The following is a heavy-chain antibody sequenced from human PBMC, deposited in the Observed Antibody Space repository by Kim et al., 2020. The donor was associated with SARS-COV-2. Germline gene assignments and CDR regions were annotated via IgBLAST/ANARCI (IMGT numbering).Heavy chain of an antibody. Sequence: GGSLRLSCAASGFTFSSYAMSWVRQAPGKGLEWVSAISGSGGSTYYADSVKGRFTISRDNSKNTLYLQMNSLRAEDTAVYYCAKQLRFLEWLPLDYWGQGTLVTVSS. V-gene: IGHV3-23*01. CDR1: GFTFSSYA. J-gene: IGHJ4*02. D-gene: IGHD3-3*01. CDR3: AKQLRFLEWLPLDY. CDR2: ISGSGGST.